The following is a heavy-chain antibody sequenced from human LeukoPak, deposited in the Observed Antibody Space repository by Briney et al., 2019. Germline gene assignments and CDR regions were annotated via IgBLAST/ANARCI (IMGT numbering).Heavy chain of an antibody. CDR2: IYYSGST. Sequence: SETLSLTCTVSGGSISSGDYYWSWIRQPPGKGLEWIGYIYYSGSTYYNPSLKSRVTISVDTSKNQFSLRLSSVTAADTAVYYCARHGNAYMVRGVLYYFDYWGQGTLVTVSS. D-gene: IGHD3-10*01. J-gene: IGHJ4*02. CDR1: GGSISSGDYY. CDR3: ARHGNAYMVRGVLYYFDY. V-gene: IGHV4-30-4*01.